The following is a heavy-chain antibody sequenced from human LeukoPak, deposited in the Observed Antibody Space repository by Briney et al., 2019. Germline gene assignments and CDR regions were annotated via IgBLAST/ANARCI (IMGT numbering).Heavy chain of an antibody. D-gene: IGHD5-18*01. CDR2: INPNSGGT. Sequence: GASVKLSCTASGYTFTDYYMHWVRQAPGQGLEWMGWINPNSGGTNYAQKFQGRVTMTRDTSISTAYMEMSRLRSDDTAVYYCARDRGDTTMLTDWFDPWGQGILVTVSS. V-gene: IGHV1-2*02. CDR3: ARDRGDTTMLTDWFDP. J-gene: IGHJ5*02. CDR1: GYTFTDYY.